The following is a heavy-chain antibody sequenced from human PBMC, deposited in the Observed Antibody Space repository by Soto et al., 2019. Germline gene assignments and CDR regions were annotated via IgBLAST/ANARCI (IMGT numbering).Heavy chain of an antibody. D-gene: IGHD2-15*01. CDR2: IYWDDDK. J-gene: IGHJ4*02. CDR3: ARSPEDIVVVVAAITGYYFDY. Sequence: SGPTLVNPTQTLTLTCTFSGFSLSTSGVGVGWIRQPPGKALEWLALIYWDDDKRYSPSLKSRLTITKDTSKNQVVLTMTNMDPVDTATYYCARSPEDIVVVVAAITGYYFDYWGQGTLVTVSS. CDR1: GFSLSTSGVG. V-gene: IGHV2-5*02.